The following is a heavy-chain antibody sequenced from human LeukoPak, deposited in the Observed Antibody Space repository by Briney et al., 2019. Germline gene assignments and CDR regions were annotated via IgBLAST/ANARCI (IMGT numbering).Heavy chain of an antibody. J-gene: IGHJ4*02. CDR2: IIPIFGTA. D-gene: IGHD3-22*01. Sequence: GASVKVSCKASGGTFSSYAISWVRQAPGQGLEWMGGIIPIFGTANYAQKFQGRVTITADESTSTAYMELSSLGSEDTAVYYCARDPINTMIVVASFYYWGQGTLVTVSS. CDR3: ARDPINTMIVVASFYY. CDR1: GGTFSSYA. V-gene: IGHV1-69*01.